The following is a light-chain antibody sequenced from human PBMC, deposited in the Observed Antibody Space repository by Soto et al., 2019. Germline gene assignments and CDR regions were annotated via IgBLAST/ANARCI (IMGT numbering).Light chain of an antibody. V-gene: IGLV2-23*01. CDR1: ASDVGTYKF. Sequence: QSALTQPASVSGSPGQSITFSCTGTASDVGTYKFVSWYQHYPGKAPKVIIYADTKRPPGVSDRFSGSKSGNTASLTISGLQAEDEADSYCCSYAGSSTYVFGTATKVTVL. CDR3: CSYAGSSTYV. CDR2: ADT. J-gene: IGLJ1*01.